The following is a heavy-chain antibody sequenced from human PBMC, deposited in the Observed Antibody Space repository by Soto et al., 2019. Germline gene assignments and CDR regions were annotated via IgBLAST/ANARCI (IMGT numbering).Heavy chain of an antibody. CDR3: ARGDFWSGYPEYFQH. D-gene: IGHD3-3*01. J-gene: IGHJ1*01. CDR1: GFTFSSYA. V-gene: IGHV3-30-3*01. Sequence: GGSLRLSCAASGFTFSSYAMHWVRQAPGKGLEWVAVISYDGSNKYHADSVKGRFTISRDNSKNTLYLQMNSLRAEDTAVYYCARGDFWSGYPEYFQHWGQGTLVTVS. CDR2: ISYDGSNK.